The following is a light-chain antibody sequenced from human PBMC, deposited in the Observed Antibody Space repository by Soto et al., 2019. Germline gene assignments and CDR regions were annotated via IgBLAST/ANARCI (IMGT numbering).Light chain of an antibody. CDR1: SSNIGAGYD. J-gene: IGLJ2*01. Sequence: QSVLTQPPSVSGAPGQRVTISCTGSSSNIGAGYDVHWYQQRPGTAPKLLIYGNSNRPSGVPDRFSGSKSGTSASLAITGLQAEDEADYYCQSYDSSLSGYVVFGGGTQLTVL. V-gene: IGLV1-40*01. CDR2: GNS. CDR3: QSYDSSLSGYVV.